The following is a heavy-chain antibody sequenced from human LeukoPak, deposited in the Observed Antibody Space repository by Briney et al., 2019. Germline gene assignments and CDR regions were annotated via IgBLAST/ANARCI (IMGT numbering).Heavy chain of an antibody. CDR3: ARGDYNDGGGRNWFDP. CDR2: IHTSWTT. CDR1: GDSMSSYY. D-gene: IGHD3-16*01. Sequence: KPSETLSLTCTVSGDSMSSYYWNFIRQPAGKGLEWIGRIHTSWTTYYNPSLKSRITMSVDTSRSQFSLRLTSVTAADTAGYYCARGDYNDGGGRNWFDPWGQGTLVTVSS. J-gene: IGHJ5*02. V-gene: IGHV4-4*07.